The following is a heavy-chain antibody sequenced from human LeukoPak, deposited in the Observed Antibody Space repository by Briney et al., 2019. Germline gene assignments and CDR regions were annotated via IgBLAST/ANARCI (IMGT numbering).Heavy chain of an antibody. J-gene: IGHJ4*02. CDR3: ARRVFGGNCYYDY. Sequence: PGGSLRLSCAASGFTFSDHYMDWVRQAPGKGQEWVGRIRNKANSYTTDYAASVKGRFTISRDDSKNSLYLQMNSLKTEDTAVYYCARRVFGGNCYYDYWGQGALVTVSS. V-gene: IGHV3-72*01. CDR1: GFTFSDHY. CDR2: IRNKANSYTT. D-gene: IGHD4-23*01.